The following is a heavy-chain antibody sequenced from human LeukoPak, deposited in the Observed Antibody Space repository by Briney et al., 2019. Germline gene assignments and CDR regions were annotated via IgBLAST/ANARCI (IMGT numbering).Heavy chain of an antibody. CDR3: ARGSPYDSSSDAFDI. CDR2: IHHSGST. V-gene: IGHV4-30-2*01. CDR1: GGSISSGGYS. D-gene: IGHD3-16*01. Sequence: SETLSLTCAVSGGSISSGGYSWSWIRQPPGKGLEWIGYIHHSGSTYYNPSLKSRVTISVDRSKNQFSLKLSSVTAADTAVYYCARGSPYDSSSDAFDIWGQGTMVTVSS. J-gene: IGHJ3*02.